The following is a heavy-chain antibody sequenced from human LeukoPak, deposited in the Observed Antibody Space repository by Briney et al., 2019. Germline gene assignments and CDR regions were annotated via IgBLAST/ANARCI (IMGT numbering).Heavy chain of an antibody. J-gene: IGHJ5*02. V-gene: IGHV4-31*03. CDR2: IYYSGST. CDR1: GGSISSGGYY. D-gene: IGHD6-13*01. Sequence: SETLSLTCTVSGGSISSGGYYWSWTRQHPGKGLEWIGYIYYSGSTYYNPSLKSRVTISVDTSKNQFSLKLSSVTAADTAVYYCARDQQVERAMAKGFDPWGQGTLVTVSS. CDR3: ARDQQVERAMAKGFDP.